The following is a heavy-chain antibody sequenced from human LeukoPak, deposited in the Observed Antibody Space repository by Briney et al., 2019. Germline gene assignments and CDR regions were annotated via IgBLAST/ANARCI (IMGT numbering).Heavy chain of an antibody. V-gene: IGHV6-1*01. Sequence: SQTLSFTCAISGDSVSSNSVTWNWIRQSPSRGLEWLGRTYYRSTWYNDYAVSVRGRITVNPDASKNQFSLHLNSVTPEDTAVYYCARRLTQYDCFDPWGQGILVTVSS. D-gene: IGHD2-2*01. J-gene: IGHJ5*02. CDR3: ARRLTQYDCFDP. CDR1: GDSVSSNSVT. CDR2: TYYRSTWYN.